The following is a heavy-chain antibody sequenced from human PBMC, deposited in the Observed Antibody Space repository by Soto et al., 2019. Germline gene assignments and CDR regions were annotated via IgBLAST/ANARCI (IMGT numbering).Heavy chain of an antibody. J-gene: IGHJ6*02. CDR1: GYSFTSYW. CDR3: ARPRSSSRNYYGMDV. CDR2: IDPIDSYT. D-gene: IGHD6-13*01. Sequence: GESLKISCKGSGYSFTSYWIGWVRQMPGKGLEWMGRIDPIDSYTNYSPSFQGHVTISADKSISTAYLQWSSLKASDTAMYYCARPRSSSRNYYGMDVWGQGTTVTVSS. V-gene: IGHV5-10-1*01.